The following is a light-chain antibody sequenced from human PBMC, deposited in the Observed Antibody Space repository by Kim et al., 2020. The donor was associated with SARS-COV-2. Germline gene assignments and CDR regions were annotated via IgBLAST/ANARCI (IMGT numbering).Light chain of an antibody. CDR1: QSVSSN. Sequence: GSPGERATLSCRASQSVSSNLAWYQKKFGQAPRLLIYGASTRATGIPARFSGSGSETEFTLTISSLQSEDLAVYYCQHYNNWPWTFGQGTKVGIK. CDR2: GAS. J-gene: IGKJ1*01. CDR3: QHYNNWPWT. V-gene: IGKV3-15*01.